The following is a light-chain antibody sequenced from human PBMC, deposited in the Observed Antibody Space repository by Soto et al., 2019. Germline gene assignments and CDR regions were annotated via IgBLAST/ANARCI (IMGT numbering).Light chain of an antibody. CDR2: LGS. J-gene: IGKJ4*01. Sequence: DIVMTQSPLSLPVTPEEPASISCRSSQSLLHSNGYNYLDWYLQKPGQSPQLLIYLGSNRASGVPDRFSGSGSGTDFTLKISRVEAEDVGFYYCMQALQTPLTFGGGTKVEIK. CDR1: QSLLHSNGYNY. CDR3: MQALQTPLT. V-gene: IGKV2-28*01.